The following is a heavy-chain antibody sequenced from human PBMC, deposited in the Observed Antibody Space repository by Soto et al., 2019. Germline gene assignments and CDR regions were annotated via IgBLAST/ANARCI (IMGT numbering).Heavy chain of an antibody. CDR1: GYSFTSYG. D-gene: IGHD2-2*01. CDR2: ISPYNGHT. Sequence: ASVKVSCKASGYSFTSYGISWVRRAPGQGLEWMGWISPYNGHTQFVQRFQGRVSMTTDTSTKTAYMELRNLRSDDTAHYYCARDLTIVPATHPRLENYGMDVWGQGTTVTVSS. CDR3: ARDLTIVPATHPRLENYGMDV. V-gene: IGHV1-18*01. J-gene: IGHJ6*02.